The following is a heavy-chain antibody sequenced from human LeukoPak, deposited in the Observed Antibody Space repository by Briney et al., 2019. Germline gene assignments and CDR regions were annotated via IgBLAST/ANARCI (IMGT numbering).Heavy chain of an antibody. J-gene: IGHJ6*03. CDR1: GFTFSSYG. CDR3: ATGFGVVVAAVDYYYMDV. CDR2: IWYDGSNK. D-gene: IGHD2-15*01. V-gene: IGHV3-33*01. Sequence: GGSLRLSCAASGFTFSSYGMHWVRQAPGKGLEWVAVIWYDGSNKYYADSVKGRFTIPRDNSKNTLYLQMNSLRAEDTAVYYCATGFGVVVAAVDYYYMDVWGKGTTVTVSS.